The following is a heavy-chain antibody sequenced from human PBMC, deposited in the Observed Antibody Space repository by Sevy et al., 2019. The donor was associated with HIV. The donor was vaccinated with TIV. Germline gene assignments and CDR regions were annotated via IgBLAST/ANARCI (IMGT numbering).Heavy chain of an antibody. V-gene: IGHV1-8*01. CDR1: GYTFTSYD. CDR3: ARVFAILPPGLRGYYYGMDV. D-gene: IGHD2-21*01. CDR2: MNPNSGNT. Sequence: ASVKVSCKASGYTFTSYDINWVRQATGQGLEWMGWMNPNSGNTGYAQKFQGRVTMTRNTSISTAYMELSSLRSEDTAVYYCARVFAILPPGLRGYYYGMDVWGQGTTVTVSS. J-gene: IGHJ6*02.